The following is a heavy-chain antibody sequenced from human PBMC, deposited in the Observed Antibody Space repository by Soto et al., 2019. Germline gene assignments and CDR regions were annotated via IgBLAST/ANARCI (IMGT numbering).Heavy chain of an antibody. D-gene: IGHD3-9*01. V-gene: IGHV2-5*01. CDR3: ALRPAYDISTGYYPFDY. Sequence: SGPTLVNPSHPLTLPCTFSGVLVSTSGVGVAWIRQPPEKALEWLALIYWNDGKRYSPSLKTRLNITKDTSKNQVVLTLTNVDPVDTATYYCALRPAYDISTGYYPFDYWGQGSLVTVSS. J-gene: IGHJ4*02. CDR2: IYWNDGK. CDR1: GVLVSTSGVG.